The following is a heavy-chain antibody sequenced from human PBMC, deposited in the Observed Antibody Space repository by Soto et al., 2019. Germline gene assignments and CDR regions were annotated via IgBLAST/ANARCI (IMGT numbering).Heavy chain of an antibody. CDR2: IYYSGST. V-gene: IGHV4-59*01. Sequence: SETLSLTCTVSGGSISSYYWSWIRQPPGKGLEWIGYIYYSGSTNYNPSLKSRVTISVDTSKNQFSLKLSSVTAADTAVYYCARDTLGYCSSTSCYAFNYYYYMDVWGKGTTVTVSS. J-gene: IGHJ6*03. CDR3: ARDTLGYCSSTSCYAFNYYYYMDV. D-gene: IGHD2-2*01. CDR1: GGSISSYY.